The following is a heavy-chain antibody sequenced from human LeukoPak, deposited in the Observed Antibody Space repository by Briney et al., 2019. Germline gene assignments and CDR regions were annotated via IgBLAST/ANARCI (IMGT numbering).Heavy chain of an antibody. CDR3: ARVYSSSRNWFDP. V-gene: IGHV1-2*02. Sequence: GASVKVSCKASGYTITNNYMHWVRQAPGQGLEWMGVINPSGTGTSYAQKFQGRVTMTRDTSISTAYMELSRLRSDDTAVYYCARVYSSSRNWFDPWGQGTLVTVSS. CDR1: GYTITNNY. J-gene: IGHJ5*02. CDR2: INPSGTGT. D-gene: IGHD6-13*01.